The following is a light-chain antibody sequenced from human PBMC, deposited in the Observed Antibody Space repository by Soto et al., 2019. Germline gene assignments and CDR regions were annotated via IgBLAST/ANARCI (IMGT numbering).Light chain of an antibody. J-gene: IGKJ1*01. CDR1: QYINTR. CDR3: HQRQSWPRT. CDR2: QTS. V-gene: IGKV3-11*01. Sequence: EIVLTQSPATLSSFPGDRVXXXXXASQYINTRLAWYQHRPGQAPRLLIYQTSIRAAGIPARFSASGTGTDFTLTISDVQPEDFAVYYCHQRQSWPRTFGQGTKVDIK.